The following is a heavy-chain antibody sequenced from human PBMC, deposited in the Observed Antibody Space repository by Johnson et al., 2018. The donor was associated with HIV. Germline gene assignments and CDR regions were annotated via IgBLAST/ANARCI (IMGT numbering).Heavy chain of an antibody. V-gene: IGHV3-30*02. CDR1: GFTFSSYG. J-gene: IGHJ3*02. D-gene: IGHD3-10*01. CDR2: IRYDGNNK. CDR3: AKPPLGGDITLVGVPDDVFDI. Sequence: QVQLVESGGGVVQPGGSLRLSCAASGFTFSSYGMHWVRQAPGKGLEWVAFIRYDGNNKYFADSVKGRFTISRDNSKNTLYLQMNSLRAEDTAVYYCAKPPLGGDITLVGVPDDVFDIWGQGTMVTVSS.